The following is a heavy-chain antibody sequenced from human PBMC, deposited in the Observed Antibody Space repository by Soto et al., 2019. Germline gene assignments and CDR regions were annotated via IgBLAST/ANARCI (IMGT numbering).Heavy chain of an antibody. V-gene: IGHV4-59*01. D-gene: IGHD3-3*01. CDR1: CGSICSYY. CDR2: IYYSGST. Sequence: KASETLSLTCTVCCGSICSYYWSWIRQPPGKGLERIGYIYYSGSTNYNPSLKSRVTISVDTSKNQFPLKLSSVTAADTAVYYCARVVRSDYDFWSGYYIGNWFDPWGQGTLVTVSS. J-gene: IGHJ5*02. CDR3: ARVVRSDYDFWSGYYIGNWFDP.